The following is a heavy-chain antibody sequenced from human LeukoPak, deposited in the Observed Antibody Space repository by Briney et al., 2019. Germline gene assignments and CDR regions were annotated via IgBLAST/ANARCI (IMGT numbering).Heavy chain of an antibody. V-gene: IGHV3-21*01. CDR1: GFTFSSYS. J-gene: IGHJ4*02. CDR2: ISSSSSYI. CDR3: ASQSSGWHIDY. Sequence: GGSLRLSCAASGFTFSSYSMNWVRQVPGKGLEWVSSISSSSSYIYYADSVKGRFTISRDNAKNSLYLQMNSLRAEDTAVYYCASQSSGWHIDYWGQGTLVTVSS. D-gene: IGHD6-19*01.